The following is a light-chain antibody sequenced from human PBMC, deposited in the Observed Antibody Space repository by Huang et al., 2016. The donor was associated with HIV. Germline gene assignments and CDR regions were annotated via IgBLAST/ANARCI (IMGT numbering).Light chain of an antibody. CDR3: QQYDNLPS. V-gene: IGKV1-33*01. CDR1: RDISNY. CDR2: AAS. Sequence: DIQMTQSPSSLSASVGDRVTITCQASRDISNYLNWYRQKPGKAPKLLISAASNLESGVPSRFSGSASGTDFTFTINSLQPEDIATYYCQQYDNLPSFGGGTKVEI. J-gene: IGKJ4*01.